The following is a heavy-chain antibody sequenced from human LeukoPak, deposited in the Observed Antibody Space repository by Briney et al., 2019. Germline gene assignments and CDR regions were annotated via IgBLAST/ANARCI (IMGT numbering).Heavy chain of an antibody. D-gene: IGHD3-3*01. CDR1: GFTVSSNY. V-gene: IGHV3-53*01. Sequence: GESLRLSCAASGFTVSSNYMSWVRQAPGKGLEWVSVIYSGGSTYYADSVKGRFTISRDNSKNTLYLQMNSLRAEDAAVYYCARDMSGCDFWSGYYEYGVGGMDVWGQGTTVTVSS. CDR3: ARDMSGCDFWSGYYEYGVGGMDV. J-gene: IGHJ6*02. CDR2: IYSGGST.